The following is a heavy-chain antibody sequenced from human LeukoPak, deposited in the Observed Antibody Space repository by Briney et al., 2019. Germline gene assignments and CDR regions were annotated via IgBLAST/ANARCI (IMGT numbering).Heavy chain of an antibody. CDR1: GYTFTGYY. CDR2: INPNSGGT. CDR3: ARSRYGVNYYYYYMDV. D-gene: IGHD5-18*01. J-gene: IGHJ6*03. Sequence: ASVKVSCKASGYTFTGYYMHWVRQAPGQGLEWMGWINPNSGGTNYAQKFQGRVTMTRDTSISTAYMELSRLRSDDTAVYYCARSRYGVNYYYYYMDVWGKGTTVTISS. V-gene: IGHV1-2*02.